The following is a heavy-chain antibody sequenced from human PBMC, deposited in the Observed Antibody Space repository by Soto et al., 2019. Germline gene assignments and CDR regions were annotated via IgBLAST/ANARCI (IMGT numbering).Heavy chain of an antibody. D-gene: IGHD5-18*01. CDR2: ISYDGSNK. V-gene: IGHV3-30*18. CDR3: AKDRRGYSYGETFDY. J-gene: IGHJ4*02. Sequence: QVQLVESGGGVVQPGRSLRLSCAASGFTFSSYGMHWVRQAPGKGLEWVAVISYDGSNKCYADSVKGRFTISRDNSKNTLYLQMNSLRAEDTAVYYCAKDRRGYSYGETFDYWGQGTLVTVSS. CDR1: GFTFSSYG.